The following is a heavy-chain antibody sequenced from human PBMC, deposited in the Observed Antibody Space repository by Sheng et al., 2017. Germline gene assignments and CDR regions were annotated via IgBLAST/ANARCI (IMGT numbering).Heavy chain of an antibody. Sequence: QVQLQQWGAGLLKPSETLSLTCAVYGGSFSGYYWSWIRQPPGKGLEWIGEINHSGSTNYNPSLKSRVTISVDTSKNQFSLKLSSVTAADTAVYYCARRIRRYSYGSPFDYWGQGNXGHRLL. CDR3: ARRIRRYSYGSPFDY. CDR2: INHSGST. V-gene: IGHV4-34*01. CDR1: GGSFSGYY. J-gene: IGHJ4*02. D-gene: IGHD5-18*01.